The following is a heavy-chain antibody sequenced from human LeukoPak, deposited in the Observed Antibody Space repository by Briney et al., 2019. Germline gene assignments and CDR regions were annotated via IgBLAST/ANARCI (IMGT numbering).Heavy chain of an antibody. Sequence: SETLSLTCTVSGGSISSYYWSWIRQPPGKGLEWIGYIYYSGSTNYNPSLKSRVTISADTSKNQFSLKLSSVTAADTAVYYCARVLGRYSGYDLHPWGQGTLVTVSS. CDR1: GGSISSYY. D-gene: IGHD5-12*01. CDR2: IYYSGST. CDR3: ARVLGRYSGYDLHP. V-gene: IGHV4-59*01. J-gene: IGHJ5*02.